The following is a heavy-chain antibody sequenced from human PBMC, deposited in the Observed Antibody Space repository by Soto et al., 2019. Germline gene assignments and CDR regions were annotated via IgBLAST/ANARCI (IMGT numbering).Heavy chain of an antibody. CDR2: IYNGGNT. V-gene: IGHV4-4*07. Sequence: TSETLSLTCTVSGGSISSYYWSWIRQSAGKGLEWIGRIYNGGNTQYNPSLKSRVTVSADTSKNQFSLRLNSVTAADTAVYYCARDGSDSYGLDVWGRGTTVTVSS. D-gene: IGHD3-10*01. J-gene: IGHJ6*02. CDR1: GGSISSYY. CDR3: ARDGSDSYGLDV.